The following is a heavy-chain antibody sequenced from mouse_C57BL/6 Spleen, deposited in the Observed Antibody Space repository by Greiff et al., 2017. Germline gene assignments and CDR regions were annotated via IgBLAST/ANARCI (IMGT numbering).Heavy chain of an antibody. D-gene: IGHD2-2*01. CDR3: ARGMVTTEAWFAY. V-gene: IGHV5-4*03. CDR2: ISDGGSYT. Sequence: EVMLVESGGGLVKPGGSLKLSCAASGFTFSSYAMSWVRQTPEKRLEWVATISDGGSYTYYPDNVKGRFTISRDNAKNNLYLQMSHLKSEDTAMYYCARGMVTTEAWFAYWGQGTLVTVSA. CDR1: GFTFSSYA. J-gene: IGHJ3*01.